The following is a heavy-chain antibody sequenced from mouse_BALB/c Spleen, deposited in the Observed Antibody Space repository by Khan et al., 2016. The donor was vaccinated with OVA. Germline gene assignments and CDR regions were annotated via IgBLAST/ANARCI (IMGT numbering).Heavy chain of an antibody. Sequence: QVQLQQSGTELARPGASVNLSCKASGYTFTGYWMQWVKQRPGQGLEWIGAIYPGDGNTRYTQKFKGKATLTADKSSSTAYMQLSSLASEDSAVYYCARGGITTGYFDDWGQGTTLTVSS. CDR1: GYTFTGYW. CDR2: IYPGDGNT. V-gene: IGHV1-87*01. CDR3: ARGGITTGYFDD. J-gene: IGHJ2*01. D-gene: IGHD1-1*01.